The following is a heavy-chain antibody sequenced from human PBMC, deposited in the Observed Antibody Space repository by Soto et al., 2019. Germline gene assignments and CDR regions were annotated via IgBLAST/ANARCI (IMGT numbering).Heavy chain of an antibody. CDR3: AREVTMIDDGDAFDI. V-gene: IGHV4-31*03. CDR2: IYYSGST. CDR1: GGSISSGGYY. D-gene: IGHD3-22*01. Sequence: TVSGGSISSGGYYWSWIRQHPGKGLEWIGYIYYSGSTYYNPSLKSRVTISVDTSKNQFSLKLSSVTAADTAVYYCAREVTMIDDGDAFDIWGQGTMVTVSS. J-gene: IGHJ3*02.